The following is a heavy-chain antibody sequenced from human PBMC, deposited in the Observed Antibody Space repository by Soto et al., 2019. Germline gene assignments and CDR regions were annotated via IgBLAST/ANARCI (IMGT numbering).Heavy chain of an antibody. CDR2: ISYDGSNK. J-gene: IGHJ4*02. Sequence: QVQLVESGGGVVQTGRSLRLSCAASGFTFSSYGMHWVRQAPGKGLEWVAVISYDGSNKYYADSVKGRFTISRDNSKNTLYLQMNSLRAEDTAVYYCAKDRRVVAVAAPFDYWGQGTLVTVSS. CDR3: AKDRRVVAVAAPFDY. V-gene: IGHV3-30*18. D-gene: IGHD6-19*01. CDR1: GFTFSSYG.